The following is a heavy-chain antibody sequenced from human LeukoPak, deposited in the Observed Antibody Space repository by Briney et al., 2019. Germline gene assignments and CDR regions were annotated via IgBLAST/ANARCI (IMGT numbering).Heavy chain of an antibody. D-gene: IGHD2-21*02. CDR2: ITTSSSYM. CDR3: ARVRCGGDCYYVDY. V-gene: IGHV3-21*01. J-gene: IGHJ4*02. CDR1: GFTFSTYN. Sequence: GGSLTLSCAASGFTFSTYNMNWVRRTPGKGLEWVSSITTSSSYMFYADSVRGRFTISRDNAENSLYLQMNSLRAEDTAVYYCARVRCGGDCYYVDYWGQGTLVTVSS.